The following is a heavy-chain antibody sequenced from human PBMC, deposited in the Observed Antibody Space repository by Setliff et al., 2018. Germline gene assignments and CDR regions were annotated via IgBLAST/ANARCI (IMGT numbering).Heavy chain of an antibody. J-gene: IGHJ6*03. V-gene: IGHV1-46*01. CDR3: ARGIIAYASWAPNKHAYYYYMDV. D-gene: IGHD2-2*01. CDR1: GYTLTTYY. CDR2: INPSGEST. Sequence: ASVKVSCKASGYTLTTYYMHGVRQAPGQGLEWMGLINPSGESTVYAEKFQGRVSMTRDTSTSTVYMDLESLKSGDTTIYYCARGIIAYASWAPNKHAYYYYMDVWGNGTTVTVS.